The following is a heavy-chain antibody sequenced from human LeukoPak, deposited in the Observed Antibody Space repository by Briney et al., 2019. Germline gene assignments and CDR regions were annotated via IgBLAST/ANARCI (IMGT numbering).Heavy chain of an antibody. CDR1: GGSISSGGYY. J-gene: IGHJ3*02. CDR3: ARDWRSYGDLDAFDI. V-gene: IGHV4-31*03. Sequence: SQTLSLTCTVSGGSISSGGYYWSWIRQHPGKGLEWIGYIYYSGSTYYNPSLKSRVTISVDTSKNQFSLKLSSVTAADTAVYYCARDWRSYGDLDAFDIWGQGTMVTVSS. D-gene: IGHD4-17*01. CDR2: IYYSGST.